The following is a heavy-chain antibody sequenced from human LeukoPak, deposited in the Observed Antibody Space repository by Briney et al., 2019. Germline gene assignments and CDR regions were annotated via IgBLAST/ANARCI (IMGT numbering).Heavy chain of an antibody. Sequence: AGTLRFYCAASGFTFSSYAMLWVRQAPGNGWVWLTVISYDGSNKYYAFSVKGRFTISRYTTKDSLYLQMKSLSDTDVDVYDCARGNCAYDMWGQGTMVTVSS. V-gene: IGHV3-30*04. J-gene: IGHJ3*02. D-gene: IGHD1-20*01. CDR3: ARGNCAYDM. CDR2: ISYDGSNK. CDR1: GFTFSSYA.